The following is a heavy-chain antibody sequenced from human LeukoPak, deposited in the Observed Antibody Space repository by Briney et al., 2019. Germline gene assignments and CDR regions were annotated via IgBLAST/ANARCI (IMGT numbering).Heavy chain of an antibody. V-gene: IGHV3-23*01. CDR1: GFTFSTFA. D-gene: IGHD3-3*01. Sequence: GGPLRLSCAASGFTFSTFAMIWVRQPPGKGLEWVSSIFPSGGEIHYADSVKGRFTISRDNSKNTLYLQMNSLRAEDTAVYYCARDSSLTHWSGYPDTWGQGTLVTVSS. J-gene: IGHJ5*02. CDR3: ARDSSLTHWSGYPDT. CDR2: IFPSGGEI.